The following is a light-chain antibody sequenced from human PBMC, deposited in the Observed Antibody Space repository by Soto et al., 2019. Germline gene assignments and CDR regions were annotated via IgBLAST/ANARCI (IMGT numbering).Light chain of an antibody. CDR1: QSVSTNY. V-gene: IGKV3-20*01. J-gene: IGKJ1*01. CDR3: PQYAGSPRT. CDR2: GAT. Sequence: ERVLAQSPGTLSLSPGERATLSCRASQSVSTNYLAWYQQKRGQAPRLLIYGATSRATGIPDRFSGSGSGTDFTLSISRLEPEDFAVYYCPQYAGSPRTSGQGTKVDIK.